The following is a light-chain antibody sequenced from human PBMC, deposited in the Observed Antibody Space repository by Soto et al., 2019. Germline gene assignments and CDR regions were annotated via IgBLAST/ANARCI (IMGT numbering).Light chain of an antibody. CDR1: SSNIGAGYD. Sequence: QSVLTQPPSVSGAPGQSITISCTGSSSNIGAGYDVHWYQQLPGTAPKLLMYGNINRPSGVPDRFSGSKSDTSASLAVTGLQAEDEADYYCQSYDSGLNNWLFGGGTKLTVL. J-gene: IGLJ3*02. CDR3: QSYDSGLNNWL. CDR2: GNI. V-gene: IGLV1-40*01.